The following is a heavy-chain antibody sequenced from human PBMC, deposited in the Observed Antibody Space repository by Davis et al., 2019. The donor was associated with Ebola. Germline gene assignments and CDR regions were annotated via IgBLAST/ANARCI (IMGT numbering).Heavy chain of an antibody. V-gene: IGHV3-30-3*01. CDR2: ISYDGSNK. D-gene: IGHD2-2*01. CDR3: ARDRIVVVPAAAPYYYGMDV. CDR1: GFTFSSYA. J-gene: IGHJ6*02. Sequence: GESLKISCAASGFTFSSYAMHWVRQAPGKGLEWVAVISYDGSNKYYADSVKGRFIISRDNSKNTLYLQMNSLRAEDTAVYYCARDRIVVVPAAAPYYYGMDVWGQGTTVTVSS.